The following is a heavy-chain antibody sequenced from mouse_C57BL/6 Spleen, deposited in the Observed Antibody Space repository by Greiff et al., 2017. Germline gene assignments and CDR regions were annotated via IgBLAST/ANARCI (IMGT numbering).Heavy chain of an antibody. V-gene: IGHV1-26*01. D-gene: IGHD1-1*01. Sequence: EVKLQQSGPELVKPGASVKISCKASGYTFTDYYMNWVKQSHGKSLEWIGDINPNNGGTSYNQKFKGKATLTVDKSSSTAYMELRSLTSEDSAVYYCASGYYGSSFDYWGQGTTLTVSS. CDR3: ASGYYGSSFDY. CDR1: GYTFTDYY. J-gene: IGHJ2*01. CDR2: INPNNGGT.